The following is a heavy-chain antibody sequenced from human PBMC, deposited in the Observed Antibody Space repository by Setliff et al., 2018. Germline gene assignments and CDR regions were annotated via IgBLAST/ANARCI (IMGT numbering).Heavy chain of an antibody. CDR2: IQNGGNT. CDR3: ARDQYTSGWYGPPESYFDC. J-gene: IGHJ4*01. D-gene: IGHD6-19*01. CDR1: GDSISRYY. Sequence: SETLSLTCTVSGDSISRYYWSWIRQPPGKGLEWIGYIQNGGNTKYNPSLGSRITMSVDTSKNQSSLKLSSVTAADTAVYYCARDQYTSGWYGPPESYFDCWGLESWSPSPQ. V-gene: IGHV4-59*01.